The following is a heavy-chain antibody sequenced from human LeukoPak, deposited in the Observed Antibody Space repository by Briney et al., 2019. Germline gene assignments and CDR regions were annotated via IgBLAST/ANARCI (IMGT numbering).Heavy chain of an antibody. V-gene: IGHV1-18*01. CDR1: GYTFTSYG. CDR2: ISAYNGNT. CDR3: ARDPMYYYGSGSNTHFDY. J-gene: IGHJ4*02. D-gene: IGHD3-10*01. Sequence: ASVKVSCKASGYTFTSYGISWVRQAPGRGLEWMGWISAYNGNTNYAQKLQGRVTMTTDTSTSTAYMELRSLRSDDTAVYYCARDPMYYYGSGSNTHFDYWGQGTLVTVSS.